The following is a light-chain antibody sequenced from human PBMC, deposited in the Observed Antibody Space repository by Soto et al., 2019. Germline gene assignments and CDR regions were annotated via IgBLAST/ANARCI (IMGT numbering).Light chain of an antibody. Sequence: EIVLTQSPATLSLSPGERATLSCRASQSVSSYLAWYQQKPGQAPRLLIYDASNRATGIPARFSGSGAGTDYPLTISSLEPEDFAVYYCQQRSNLPPLTFGQGTKVEIK. V-gene: IGKV3-11*01. CDR2: DAS. CDR1: QSVSSY. CDR3: QQRSNLPPLT. J-gene: IGKJ1*01.